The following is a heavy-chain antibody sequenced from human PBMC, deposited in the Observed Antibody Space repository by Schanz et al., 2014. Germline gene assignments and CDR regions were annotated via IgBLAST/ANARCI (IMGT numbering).Heavy chain of an antibody. D-gene: IGHD3-10*01. CDR2: LSASGGST. CDR3: ARANYRRKINFDY. J-gene: IGHJ4*02. Sequence: EEQLLQSGGGLVQPGGSLRLSCAASGFTFSSYAMSWVRQAPGKGLEWVSALSASGGSTYYADSVKGRFTMSRDNSKNTLYLQMNSLRAEDTAVYYCARANYRRKINFDYWGRGTLVTVSS. V-gene: IGHV3-23*01. CDR1: GFTFSSYA.